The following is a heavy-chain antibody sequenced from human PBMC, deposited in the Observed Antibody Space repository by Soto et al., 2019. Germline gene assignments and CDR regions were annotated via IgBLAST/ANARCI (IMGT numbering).Heavy chain of an antibody. CDR2: IYYSGST. CDR3: ARHVIEMAPFGY. V-gene: IGHV4-59*08. CDR1: GGSISSYY. J-gene: IGHJ4*02. Sequence: QVQLQESGPGLVKPSETLSLTCTVSGGSISSYYWSWIRQPPGKGLEWIGYIYYSGSTNYNPSLKSGVTESVDTSKNQFSLKLSSVPAADTAMYYCARHVIEMAPFGYWGQGTLVTVSS.